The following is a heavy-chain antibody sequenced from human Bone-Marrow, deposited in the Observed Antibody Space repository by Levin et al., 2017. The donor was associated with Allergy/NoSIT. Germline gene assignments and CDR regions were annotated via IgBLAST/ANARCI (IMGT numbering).Heavy chain of an antibody. CDR1: GFTFSSYS. D-gene: IGHD1-26*01. CDR2: ISSSSSYI. CDR3: ARVGATYWFDP. J-gene: IGHJ5*02. Sequence: GGSLRLSCAASGFTFSSYSMNWVRQAPGKGLEWVSSISSSSSYIYYADSVKGRFTISRDNAKNSLYLQMNSLRAEDTAVYYCARVGATYWFDPWGQGTLVTVSS. V-gene: IGHV3-21*01.